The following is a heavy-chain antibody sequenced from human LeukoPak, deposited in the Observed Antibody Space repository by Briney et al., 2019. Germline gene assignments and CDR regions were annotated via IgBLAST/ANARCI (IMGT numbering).Heavy chain of an antibody. CDR3: ATFHSSGWYSGFDY. V-gene: IGHV4-4*02. CDR1: GGSISSSNW. Sequence: SETLSLTCAVSGGSISSSNWWSWVRQPPGKGLEWIGEIYHSGSTNYNPSLKSRDTISVDKSKNQFSLKLSSVTAADTAVYYCATFHSSGWYSGFDYWGQGTLVTVSS. J-gene: IGHJ4*02. D-gene: IGHD6-19*01. CDR2: IYHSGST.